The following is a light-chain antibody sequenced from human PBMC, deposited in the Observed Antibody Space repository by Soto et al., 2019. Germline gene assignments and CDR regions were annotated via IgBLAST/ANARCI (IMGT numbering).Light chain of an antibody. CDR2: GAS. V-gene: IGKV3-15*01. CDR3: QQYNTWPPIP. Sequence: DIVMTQSPATLSVAPGERVTFSCRASQGVSRELAWYQGSVVDARGLVIPGASTRATGLPARFSGSGSGTDCALTISSLQSEDFAVYYCQQYNTWPPIPFGQGTRLEIK. J-gene: IGKJ5*01. CDR1: QGVSRE.